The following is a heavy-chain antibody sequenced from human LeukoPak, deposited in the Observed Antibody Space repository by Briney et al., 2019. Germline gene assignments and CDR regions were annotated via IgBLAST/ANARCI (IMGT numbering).Heavy chain of an antibody. CDR2: IYSGGST. J-gene: IGHJ6*02. CDR1: GFTVSSNY. V-gene: IGHV3-53*01. Sequence: GGSLRLSCAASGFTVSSNYMSWVRPAPGKGLEWVSVIYSGGSTYYADSVKGRFTISRDNSKNTLYLQMNSLRAEDTAVYYCARQPRYYYGMDVWGQGTTVTVSS. CDR3: ARQPRYYYGMDV.